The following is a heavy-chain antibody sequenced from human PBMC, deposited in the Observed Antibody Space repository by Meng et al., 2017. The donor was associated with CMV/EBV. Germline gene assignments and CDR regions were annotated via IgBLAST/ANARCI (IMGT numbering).Heavy chain of an antibody. Sequence: KSSGYSFSNSWIGWVRQLPEKGLQWMGIIYPGDSDTRYSPSFQGQVTISADKSISTAYLQWSSLKASDTAIYYCARQSGSGSYCYDYWGPGTLVTVSS. V-gene: IGHV5-51*01. CDR2: IYPGDSDT. CDR3: ARQSGSGSYCYDY. D-gene: IGHD3-10*01. J-gene: IGHJ4*02. CDR1: GYSFSNSW.